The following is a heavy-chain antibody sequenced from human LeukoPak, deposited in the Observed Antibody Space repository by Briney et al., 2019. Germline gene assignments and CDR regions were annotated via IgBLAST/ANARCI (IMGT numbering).Heavy chain of an antibody. D-gene: IGHD3-3*01. CDR2: ITNDGSST. CDR3: ATDRGWRTSGYYLYYFEY. CDR1: GLTFSSHW. J-gene: IGHJ4*02. Sequence: GGSLRLSCAASGLTFSSHWMHWVRQAPGKGLVWVSRITNDGSSTTYADSVKGRFTISRDNTKNSLYLQMSSLRAEDTAVYYCATDRGWRTSGYYLYYFEYWGQGTLVTFSS. V-gene: IGHV3-74*01.